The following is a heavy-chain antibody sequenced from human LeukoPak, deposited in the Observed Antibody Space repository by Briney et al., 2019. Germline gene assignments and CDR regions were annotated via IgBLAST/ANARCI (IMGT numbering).Heavy chain of an antibody. Sequence: SVKVSCKASGGTFSSYAISWVRQAPGQGLEWMGRIIPILGIANYAQKFQGRVTITADKSTSTAYMELSSLRSEDTAVYYCARPNNIVVVPAALARDYYYGMDVWGQGTTVTVSS. CDR3: ARPNNIVVVPAALARDYYYGMDV. V-gene: IGHV1-69*04. D-gene: IGHD2-2*01. CDR2: IIPILGIA. J-gene: IGHJ6*02. CDR1: GGTFSSYA.